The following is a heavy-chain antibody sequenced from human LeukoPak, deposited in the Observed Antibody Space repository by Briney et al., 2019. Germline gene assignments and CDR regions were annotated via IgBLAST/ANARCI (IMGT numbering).Heavy chain of an antibody. CDR3: APPAPSYCTNGVCYTDWFDP. D-gene: IGHD2-8*01. V-gene: IGHV1-69*05. J-gene: IGHJ5*02. Sequence: GASVKVSFNASGGSFSSYAISWVRQAPGQGLEWMGGIIPIFGTANYAQKVQGRVTITTVESTSTAYMELRSLRSEDTAVYSCAPPAPSYCTNGVCYTDWFDPWGQGTLVTVSS. CDR2: IIPIFGTA. CDR1: GGSFSSYA.